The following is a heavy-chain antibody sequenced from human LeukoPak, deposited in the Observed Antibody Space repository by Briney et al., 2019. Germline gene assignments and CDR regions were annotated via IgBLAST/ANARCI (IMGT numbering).Heavy chain of an antibody. Sequence: ASVKVSCKASGYTFTSYGISWVRQAPGQGLEWMGWISAYNGNTNHAQKLQGRVTMTTDTSTSTAYMELRSLRSDDTAVYYCARGYDILTGYSDLDYWGQGTLVTVSS. CDR1: GYTFTSYG. V-gene: IGHV1-18*01. D-gene: IGHD3-9*01. CDR3: ARGYDILTGYSDLDY. J-gene: IGHJ4*02. CDR2: ISAYNGNT.